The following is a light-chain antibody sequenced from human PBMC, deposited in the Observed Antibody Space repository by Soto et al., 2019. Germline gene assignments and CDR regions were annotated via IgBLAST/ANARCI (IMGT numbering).Light chain of an antibody. CDR1: QSVRSN. Sequence: EIVMTQSPATLSVSPGERPTLSCRASQSVRSNLAWYQQKPGQAPRLLIYGASTRATGIPARFSGSGSGTEFTLTISSLQSEDFAVYYCQQYNNWPRTFGQGTQVEIK. CDR2: GAS. V-gene: IGKV3-15*01. CDR3: QQYNNWPRT. J-gene: IGKJ1*01.